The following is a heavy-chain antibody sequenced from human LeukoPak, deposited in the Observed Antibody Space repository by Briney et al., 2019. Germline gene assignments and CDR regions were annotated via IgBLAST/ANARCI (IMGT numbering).Heavy chain of an antibody. CDR1: GFTFGTYA. D-gene: IGHD3-3*01. CDR2: ISFHGSDK. Sequence: GGSLRLSCAASGFTFGTYAMHWVRQAPGKGLEWVAVISFHGSDKYYADSVKGRFTISRDNSKNTLYLQMNSLRAEDTAVYHCATSGPYYDFWSGYFDYWGQGTLVTVSS. V-gene: IGHV3-30*04. CDR3: ATSGPYYDFWSGYFDY. J-gene: IGHJ4*02.